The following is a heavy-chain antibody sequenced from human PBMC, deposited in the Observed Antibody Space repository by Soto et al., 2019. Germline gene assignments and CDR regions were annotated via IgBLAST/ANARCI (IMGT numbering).Heavy chain of an antibody. CDR2: IRSNIGGATT. V-gene: IGHV3-15*01. CDR1: GFAFKYAR. D-gene: IGHD3-16*01. Sequence: EVLLVESGGGLVKPGGSLRLSCAASGFAFKYARMTWVRQAPGKGLEWVGHIRSNIGGATTAYAAPVKGRFTISRDESKNTVDLQMNSLITEDTAVYYCTTDWGSGTHYARAFDVWGQGTMVTVSS. J-gene: IGHJ3*01. CDR3: TTDWGSGTHYARAFDV.